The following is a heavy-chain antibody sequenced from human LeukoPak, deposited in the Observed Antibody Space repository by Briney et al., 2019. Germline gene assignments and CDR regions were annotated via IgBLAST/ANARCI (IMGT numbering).Heavy chain of an antibody. V-gene: IGHV4-38-2*01. Sequence: SETLSLTCAVSGYSISSGYYWGWIGQPPGKGLEWIGSIYHSGSTYYNPSLKSRVTLSVDTSKNQFCLKLSSVTAADTAVYYCAHGSGNHWYWGQGTLVTVSS. CDR2: IYHSGST. D-gene: IGHD3-10*01. CDR3: AHGSGNHWY. J-gene: IGHJ4*02. CDR1: GYSISSGYY.